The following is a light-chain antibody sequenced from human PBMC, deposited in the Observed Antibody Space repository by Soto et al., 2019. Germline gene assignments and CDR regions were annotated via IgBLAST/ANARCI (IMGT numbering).Light chain of an antibody. V-gene: IGKV1-39*01. J-gene: IGKJ2*01. CDR1: QSINSY. Sequence: IQMTQSPSSLSASVGDSVTVTCRASQSINSYLTWYQQKPGTAPTLLIYGAASLHSGVASRITGGGYRTDFPLTISSLQPDDFATYYCQQSYRSPYTFGQGTKLEIK. CDR2: GAA. CDR3: QQSYRSPYT.